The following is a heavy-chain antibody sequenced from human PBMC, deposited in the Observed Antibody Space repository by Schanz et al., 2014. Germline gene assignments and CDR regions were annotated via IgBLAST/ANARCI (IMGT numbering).Heavy chain of an antibody. V-gene: IGHV1-69*02. CDR2: IIPILGIA. CDR1: GDTFSTYT. CDR3: ARSNYYDNSDYYNSFDF. J-gene: IGHJ4*02. D-gene: IGHD3-22*01. Sequence: QVQLVQSGPEVKKPGSSVKVSCQAFGDTFSTYTISWVRQAPGQGLEWMGRIIPILGIANYAQKFQGRVTITADKSTFTAYMELSSLRPEDTAVYYCARSNYYDNSDYYNSFDFWGQGTLVTVSS.